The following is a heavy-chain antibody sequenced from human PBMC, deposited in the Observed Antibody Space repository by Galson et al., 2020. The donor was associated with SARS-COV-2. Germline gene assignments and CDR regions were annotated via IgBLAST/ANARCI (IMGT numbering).Heavy chain of an antibody. CDR2: IYPSGGT. J-gene: IGHJ6*02. Sequence: LSLTCPVSGGSISSYYWSWIRQPAGKRLEWIGPIYPSGGTNYNPSLKSRVTMSVDTSKNQFSLKLISVTAADTAVYYCAIVMYYDSLTGYYGMDVWGQGTTFTVSS. D-gene: IGHD3-9*01. CDR3: AIVMYYDSLTGYYGMDV. CDR1: GGSISSYY. V-gene: IGHV4-4*07.